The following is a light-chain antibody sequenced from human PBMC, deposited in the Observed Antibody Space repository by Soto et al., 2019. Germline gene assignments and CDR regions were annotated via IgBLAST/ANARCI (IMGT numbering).Light chain of an antibody. CDR1: QSVSSSY. CDR3: QQYGSSPPWT. V-gene: IGKV3-20*01. J-gene: IGKJ1*01. Sequence: EIVLTQSPGTLCLSPGERATLSCRASQSVSSSYLAWYQQKPGQAPRLLIYGASSRATGIPDRFSGSGSGTDFTFSISRLEPEDCAVSYCQQYGSSPPWTFGQGTKVEIK. CDR2: GAS.